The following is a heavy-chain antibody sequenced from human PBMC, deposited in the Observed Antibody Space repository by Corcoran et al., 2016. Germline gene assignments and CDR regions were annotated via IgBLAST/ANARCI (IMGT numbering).Heavy chain of an antibody. V-gene: IGHV1-18*01. CDR1: GYTFTSYG. CDR2: ISAYNGNT. J-gene: IGHJ4*02. CDR3: ARATNGGYDILTGWPRDLDD. Sequence: QVQLVQSGAEVKKPGASVKVSCKASGYTFTSYGISWVRQAPGQGLEWMGWISAYNGNTNYAQKLQGRVTMTTDTSTSTAYMELRSLRSDDTAVDYCARATNGGYDILTGWPRDLDDWGQGTLVTVSS. D-gene: IGHD3-9*01.